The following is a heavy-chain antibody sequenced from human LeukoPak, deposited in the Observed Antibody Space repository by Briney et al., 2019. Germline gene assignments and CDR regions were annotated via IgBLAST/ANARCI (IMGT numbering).Heavy chain of an antibody. CDR3: ARDLWGLSAY. V-gene: IGHV3-66*01. CDR1: GFTVSSNY. CDR2: IYSGGST. Sequence: HPGGSLRLSCAVSGFTVSSNYMSWVRQAPGKGLEWVSVIYSGGSTNYADSVKGRFIISRDNSKNALYLQMNSLRVEDTAVYYCARDLWGLSAYWSQGTLVTVSS. J-gene: IGHJ4*02. D-gene: IGHD2-21*01.